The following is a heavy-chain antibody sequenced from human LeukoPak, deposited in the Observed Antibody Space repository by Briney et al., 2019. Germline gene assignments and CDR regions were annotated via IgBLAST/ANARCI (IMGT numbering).Heavy chain of an antibody. J-gene: IGHJ4*02. CDR2: ISSSSSYI. Sequence: PGGSLRLSCAASGFTFSSYSMNWVRQAPGKGLEWVSSISSSSSYIYYADSVKGRFTISRDNAKNSLYLQMNSLRAEDTAVYYCATVDKKGGYSYGPIDYWGQGTLVTVSS. V-gene: IGHV3-21*01. CDR3: ATVDKKGGYSYGPIDY. CDR1: GFTFSSYS. D-gene: IGHD5-18*01.